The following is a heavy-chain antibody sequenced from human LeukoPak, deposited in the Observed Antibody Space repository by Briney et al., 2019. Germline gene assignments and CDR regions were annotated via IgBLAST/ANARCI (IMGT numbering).Heavy chain of an antibody. D-gene: IGHD3-10*02. V-gene: IGHV3-23*01. CDR2: VSGSGDNT. Sequence: GRSLRLSCAASGFTFSSHAMIWVRQAPGEGLEWVSAVSGSGDNTYYADSVKGRFTISRDNSKNTLYLHMSSLRAEDTAVYYCACSAYYYYYLDVWGKGTTVTVSS. CDR1: GFTFSSHA. CDR3: ACSAYYYYYLDV. J-gene: IGHJ6*03.